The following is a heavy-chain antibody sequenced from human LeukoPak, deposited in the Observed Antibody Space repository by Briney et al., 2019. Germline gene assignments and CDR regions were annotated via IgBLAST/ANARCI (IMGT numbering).Heavy chain of an antibody. CDR1: GFTFSSYA. CDR2: ISTSGSTI. J-gene: IGHJ4*02. CDR3: ARDYGGSSPFDY. D-gene: IGHD4-23*01. Sequence: SGGSLRLSCAASGFTFSSYAMSWVRQAPGKGLEWVSAISTSGSTIYYADPVKGRFTISRDNAKNSLYLQMNSLRAEDTAVYYCARDYGGSSPFDYWGQGTLVTVSS. V-gene: IGHV3-48*03.